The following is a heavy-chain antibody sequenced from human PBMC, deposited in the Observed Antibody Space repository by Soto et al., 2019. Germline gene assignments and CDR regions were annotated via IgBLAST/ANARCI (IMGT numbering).Heavy chain of an antibody. J-gene: IGHJ6*02. CDR1: GFTFSSYA. D-gene: IGHD3-22*01. CDR2: ISYDGSNK. V-gene: IGHV3-30-3*01. Sequence: GGSLRLSCAASGFTFSSYARHWVRQAPGKGLEWVAVISYDGSNKYYADSVKGRFTISRDNSKNTLYLQMNSLRAEDTAVYYCARDPDYYDISGYDYYYYGMDVWGQGTTVTVSS. CDR3: ARDPDYYDISGYDYYYYGMDV.